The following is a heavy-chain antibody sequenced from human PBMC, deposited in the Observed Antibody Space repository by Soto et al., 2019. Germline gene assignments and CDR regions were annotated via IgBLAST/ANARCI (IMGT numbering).Heavy chain of an antibody. Sequence: GGSRRPSCAASEFTSSTYSLNGVRQAPGKGLEWVASISRSSSYIDDASSVKGRFTIPRDNAKTSLYLQMNSLRAEDTAVYYCAREGTKFYYGSGKDAFDIWGQGTMVTVSS. CDR3: AREGTKFYYGSGKDAFDI. D-gene: IGHD3-10*01. CDR1: EFTSSTYS. CDR2: ISRSSSYI. J-gene: IGHJ3*02. V-gene: IGHV3-21*01.